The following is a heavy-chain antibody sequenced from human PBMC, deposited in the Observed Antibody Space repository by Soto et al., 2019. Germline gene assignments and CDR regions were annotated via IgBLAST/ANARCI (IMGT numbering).Heavy chain of an antibody. Sequence: EVQLVESGGGLVQPGGSLRLSCAASGFSFSSYWMIWARQVPGKGLEWLAKINQDGSEENYVDSVRGRFTISRDNAKSSVYLQLGSLRAEDTAVYFCSRLSRGAPGGSCWGQGTMVTVSS. J-gene: IGHJ4*02. CDR2: INQDGSEE. D-gene: IGHD2-15*01. CDR3: SRLSRGAPGGSC. CDR1: GFSFSSYW. V-gene: IGHV3-7*03.